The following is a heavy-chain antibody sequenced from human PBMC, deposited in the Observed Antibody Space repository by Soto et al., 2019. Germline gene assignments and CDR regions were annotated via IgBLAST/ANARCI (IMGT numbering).Heavy chain of an antibody. Sequence: GGSLRLSCAASGITLSSFGINWVRQAPGKGLEWVSSISTDNRYILYADSVKGRFTISRDNAKNSLILQMNSLKAADTGVYFCAGDYLRHNSLNDNYYSYGMDVWGQGTTVTVSS. CDR1: GITLSSFG. V-gene: IGHV3-21*06. CDR3: AGDYLRHNSLNDNYYSYGMDV. D-gene: IGHD4-17*01. CDR2: ISTDNRYI. J-gene: IGHJ6*02.